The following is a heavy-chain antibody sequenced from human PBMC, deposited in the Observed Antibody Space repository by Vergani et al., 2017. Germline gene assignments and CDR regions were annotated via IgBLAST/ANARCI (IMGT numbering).Heavy chain of an antibody. Sequence: EVQLLESGGGLVQPGGSLRLSCAASGYSFTSYWIGWVRQMPGKGLEWMGIIYPGDSDTRYSPSFQGQVTISVDKSISTAYLQWSSLKASDTAMYYCARGGKNFWRNWFYPWGQGTLVTVSS. CDR3: ARGGKNFWRNWFYP. J-gene: IGHJ5*02. V-gene: IGHV5-51*01. CDR1: GYSFTSYW. CDR2: IYPGDSDT. D-gene: IGHD3-3*01.